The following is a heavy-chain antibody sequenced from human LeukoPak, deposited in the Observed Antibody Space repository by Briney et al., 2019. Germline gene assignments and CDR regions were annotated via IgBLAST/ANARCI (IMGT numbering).Heavy chain of an antibody. D-gene: IGHD3-3*01. V-gene: IGHV4-59*01. CDR3: ASSSGYYTWYYYYMDV. J-gene: IGHJ6*03. CDR2: IYYSGST. CDR1: GGSISSYY. Sequence: PSETLSLTCTVSGGSISSYYWSWIRQPPGKGLEWIGYIYYSGSTNYNPSLKSRVTISVDTSKNQFSLTLSSVTAADTAVYYCASSSGYYTWYYYYMDVWGKGTTVTVSS.